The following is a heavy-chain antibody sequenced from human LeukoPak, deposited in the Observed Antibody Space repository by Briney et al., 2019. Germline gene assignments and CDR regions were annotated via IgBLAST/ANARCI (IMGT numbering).Heavy chain of an antibody. CDR2: TYYRSKWYN. Sequence: SQTLSLTCAISGDSVSSHNTAWNWIRQSSSRGLEWLGRTYYRSKWYNDYAVSVKSRLTIKPDTSKNQFSLQLNSVTPEDTAVYYCARDSDYYASGTYYRVGFDPWGQGTLVTVSS. V-gene: IGHV6-1*01. CDR3: ARDSDYYASGTYYRVGFDP. J-gene: IGHJ5*02. D-gene: IGHD3-10*01. CDR1: GDSVSSHNTA.